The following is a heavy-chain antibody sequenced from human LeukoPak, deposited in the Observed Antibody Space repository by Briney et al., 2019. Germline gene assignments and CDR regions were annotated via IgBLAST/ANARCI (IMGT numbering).Heavy chain of an antibody. Sequence: SETLSLTCAVNGGSFSGYYWSWIRQPPGKGLGWIGEINHRGSTNYNPSLKSRVTISVDTSKNQFSLKLTSVTAADTAVYYCARGGRVVGATPLLDYWGQGTLVTVSS. V-gene: IGHV4-34*01. J-gene: IGHJ4*02. D-gene: IGHD1-26*01. CDR3: ARGGRVVGATPLLDY. CDR1: GGSFSGYY. CDR2: INHRGST.